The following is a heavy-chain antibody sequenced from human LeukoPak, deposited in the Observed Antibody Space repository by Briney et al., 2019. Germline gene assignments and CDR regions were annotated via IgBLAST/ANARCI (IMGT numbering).Heavy chain of an antibody. J-gene: IGHJ4*02. Sequence: GASVKVSCKASGYTFTSYYMHWVRQATGQGLEWMGWMNPNSGNTGYAQKFQGRVTMTRNTSISTAYMELSSLRFDDTAVYYCARNKEGKSLDYWGQGTLVTVSS. CDR3: ARNKEGKSLDY. V-gene: IGHV1-8*02. CDR2: MNPNSGNT. CDR1: GYTFTSYY.